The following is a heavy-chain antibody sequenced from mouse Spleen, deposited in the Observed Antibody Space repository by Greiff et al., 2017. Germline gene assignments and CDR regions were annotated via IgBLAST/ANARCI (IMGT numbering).Heavy chain of an antibody. CDR2: ISSGSSTI. J-gene: IGHJ2*01. CDR1: GFTFSSFG. Sequence: EVKLVESGGGLVQPGGSRKLSCAASGFTFSSFGMHWVRQAPEKGLEWVAYISSGSSTIYYADKVKGRFTISRDNPKNTLFLQMTSLRSEDTAMYYCARSALLRFDYWGQGTTLTVSS. D-gene: IGHD1-2*01. V-gene: IGHV5-17*02. CDR3: ARSALLRFDY.